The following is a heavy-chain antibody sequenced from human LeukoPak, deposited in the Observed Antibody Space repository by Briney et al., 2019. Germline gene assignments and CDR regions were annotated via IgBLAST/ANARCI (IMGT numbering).Heavy chain of an antibody. CDR1: GFTFSNYE. D-gene: IGHD3-16*01. CDR2: ITDSGGAT. CDR3: GGP. V-gene: IGHV3-23*01. Sequence: GRSLRLSCAASGFTFSNYEMMWVRQAPGKGLEWVSSITDSGGATYYADSVKGRFTISRDNSKNTLYLHMNSLRAEDTAVYYCGGPGGQGTLVTVSS. J-gene: IGHJ4*02.